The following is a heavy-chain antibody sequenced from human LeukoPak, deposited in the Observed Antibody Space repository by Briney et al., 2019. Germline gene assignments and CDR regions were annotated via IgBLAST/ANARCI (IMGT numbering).Heavy chain of an antibody. J-gene: IGHJ5*02. Sequence: GGSLRLSCAASGFTFSSYSMNWVRQAPGKGLEWVSYISSSSSTIYYADSVKGRFTISRDNAKNSLYLQMNSLRAEDTAVYYCAKDGVTYYDFWSGYYTPGWFDPWGQGTLVTVSS. CDR3: AKDGVTYYDFWSGYYTPGWFDP. D-gene: IGHD3-3*01. CDR2: ISSSSSTI. CDR1: GFTFSSYS. V-gene: IGHV3-48*01.